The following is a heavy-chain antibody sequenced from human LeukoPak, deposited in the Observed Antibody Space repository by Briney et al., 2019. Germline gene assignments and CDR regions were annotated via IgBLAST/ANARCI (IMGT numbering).Heavy chain of an antibody. CDR3: ARDLWTSGDI. J-gene: IGHJ3*02. V-gene: IGHV3-74*01. CDR1: GFTFTTYW. CDR2: IKGDGSST. Sequence: GGSLRLSCAASGFTFTTYWMHWVRQVPGKGLVWVARIKGDGSSTRHADSMKGRFTISRDNAKNTLYLQMNSLGAEDTAVYYCARDLWTSGDIWGQGTMVTVSS. D-gene: IGHD3/OR15-3a*01.